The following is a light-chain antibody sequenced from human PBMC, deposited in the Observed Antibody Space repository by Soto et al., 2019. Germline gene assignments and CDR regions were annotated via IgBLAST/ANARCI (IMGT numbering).Light chain of an antibody. CDR1: QGISNW. J-gene: IGKJ5*01. CDR2: TAS. CDR3: HQASALPIT. V-gene: IGKV1-12*01. Sequence: DIQMTPSPSFVSASVGDRVTVTCRASQGISNWLAWYQQKPGKAPKLLIYTASTLGSGVPSRFGGSGSGTDFTLTISSLQPEDFATYYCHQASALPITFGLGARLEIK.